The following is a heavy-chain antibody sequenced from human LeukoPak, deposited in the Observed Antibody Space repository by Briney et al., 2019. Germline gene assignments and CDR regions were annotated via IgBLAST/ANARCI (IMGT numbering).Heavy chain of an antibody. CDR3: ARVLWFGEFRENWFDP. CDR2: ISSSSSYI. J-gene: IGHJ5*02. Sequence: GGSLRLSCAASGFTFSSYSMNWVRQAPGKGLEWASSISSSSSYIYYADSVKGRFTISRDNAKNSLYLQMNSLRAEDTAVYYCARVLWFGEFRENWFDPWGQGTLVTVSS. CDR1: GFTFSSYS. D-gene: IGHD3-10*01. V-gene: IGHV3-21*01.